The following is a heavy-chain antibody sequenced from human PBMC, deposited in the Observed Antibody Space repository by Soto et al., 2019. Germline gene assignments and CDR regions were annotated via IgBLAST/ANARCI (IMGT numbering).Heavy chain of an antibody. CDR2: ISSSGSTI. J-gene: IGHJ3*02. D-gene: IGHD5-18*01. CDR3: ARDAGIQLWLRAFDI. Sequence: GGSLRLSCGASGFTFSDYYMSWIRQAPGKGLEWVSYISSSGSTIKNADSVKGRFTISRDNAKNSLYLQMNSLRAEDTAVYYCARDAGIQLWLRAFDIWGQGTMVTVSS. CDR1: GFTFSDYY. V-gene: IGHV3-11*01.